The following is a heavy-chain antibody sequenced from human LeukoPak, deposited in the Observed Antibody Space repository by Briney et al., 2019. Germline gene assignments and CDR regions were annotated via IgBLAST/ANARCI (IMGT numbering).Heavy chain of an antibody. D-gene: IGHD1-26*01. V-gene: IGHV1-69*01. CDR1: GGTFSSYA. J-gene: IGHJ4*02. CDR2: IIPIFGTA. Sequence: SVKASCKASGGTFSSYAISWVRQAPGQGLEWMGGIIPIFGTANYAQKFQGRVTIIADESTSTAYMELSSLRSEDTAVYYCARGVVGATTGAYSFDYWGRGTLVTVSS. CDR3: ARGVVGATTGAYSFDY.